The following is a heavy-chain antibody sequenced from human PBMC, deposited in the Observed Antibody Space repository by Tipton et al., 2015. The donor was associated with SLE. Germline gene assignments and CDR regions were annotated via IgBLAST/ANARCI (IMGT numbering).Heavy chain of an antibody. J-gene: IGHJ3*02. D-gene: IGHD6-6*01. CDR1: GYSISSGYY. CDR2: INHSGST. Sequence: TLSLTCAVSGYSISSGYYWGWIRQPPGKGLEWIGEINHSGSTNYNPSLKSRVTISVDTSKNQFSLKLSSVTAADTAVYYCARGGSARSHGAFDIWGQGTMVTVSS. V-gene: IGHV4-38-2*01. CDR3: ARGGSARSHGAFDI.